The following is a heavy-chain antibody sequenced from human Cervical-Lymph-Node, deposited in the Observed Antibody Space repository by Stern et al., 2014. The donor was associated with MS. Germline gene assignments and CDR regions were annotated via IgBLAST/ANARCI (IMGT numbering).Heavy chain of an antibody. V-gene: IGHV1-69*01. CDR1: GGAFGNFA. D-gene: IGHD5-12*01. CDR3: AREAIVHSGTFDF. J-gene: IGHJ4*02. CDR2: IVPMFVKA. Sequence: QVQLVQSGAEVKKPGSSVMVSCRASGGAFGNFAVNWVRQAPGRRPEWMGGIVPMFVKANYAPRFQGRLTITAADSTSTAYMELNSLTSDDTAVYFCAREAIVHSGTFDFWGQGTLVTVSS.